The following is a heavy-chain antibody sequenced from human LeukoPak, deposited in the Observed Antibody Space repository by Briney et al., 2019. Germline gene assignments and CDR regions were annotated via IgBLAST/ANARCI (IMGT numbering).Heavy chain of an antibody. CDR2: INSDGSST. CDR1: GLTFSSHW. V-gene: IGHV3-74*01. Sequence: GSLRLSCAASGLTFSSHWMHWVRQTPGKGVVWVSRINSDGSSTRYADSVKGRFTISRDNARNTLYLQMNSLRGEDTAVYYCAKETGRWELEWGQGTLVTVSS. CDR3: AKETGRWELE. J-gene: IGHJ4*02. D-gene: IGHD1-26*01.